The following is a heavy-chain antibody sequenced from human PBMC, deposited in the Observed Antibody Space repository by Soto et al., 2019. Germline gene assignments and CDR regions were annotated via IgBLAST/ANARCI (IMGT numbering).Heavy chain of an antibody. J-gene: IGHJ4*02. CDR2: INSDGSST. D-gene: IGHD3-3*01. Sequence: GGSLRLSCAASGFTFSSYWMHWVRQAPGKGLVWVSRINSDGSSTSYADSVKGRFTISRDNAKNTLYLQMNSLRAEDTAVYYCARVGSDFWSGYHFDYWGQGTLVTVSS. V-gene: IGHV3-74*01. CDR1: GFTFSSYW. CDR3: ARVGSDFWSGYHFDY.